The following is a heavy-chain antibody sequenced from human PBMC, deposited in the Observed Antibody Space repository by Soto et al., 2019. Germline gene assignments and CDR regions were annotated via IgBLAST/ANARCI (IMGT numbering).Heavy chain of an antibody. J-gene: IGHJ6*03. CDR3: ARGQHGIAAAGTHYYYYMDV. CDR1: GYTFTSYD. Sequence: ASVKVSCKASGYTFTSYDINWVRQATGQGLEWMGWMNPNSGNTGYAQKFQGRVTMTRNTSISTAYMELSSLRSEDTAVYYCARGQHGIAAAGTHYYYYMDVWSKGTTVTVSS. CDR2: MNPNSGNT. V-gene: IGHV1-8*01. D-gene: IGHD6-13*01.